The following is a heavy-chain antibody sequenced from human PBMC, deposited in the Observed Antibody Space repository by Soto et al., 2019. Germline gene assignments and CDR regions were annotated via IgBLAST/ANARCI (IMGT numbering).Heavy chain of an antibody. CDR1: GFTFSSYG. J-gene: IGHJ6*02. V-gene: IGHV3-30*18. CDR2: ISYDGSNK. Sequence: GGSLRLSCVASGFTFSSYGMHWVRQAPGKGLEWVAVISYDGSNKYYADSVKGRFTISRDNSKNTLYLQMNSLRAEDTAVYYCAKNYYGDYLDYYYGMDVWGQGTTVTVSS. D-gene: IGHD4-17*01. CDR3: AKNYYGDYLDYYYGMDV.